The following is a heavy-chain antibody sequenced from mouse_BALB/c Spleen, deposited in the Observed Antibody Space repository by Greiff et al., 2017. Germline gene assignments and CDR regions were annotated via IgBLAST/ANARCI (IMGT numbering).Heavy chain of an antibody. V-gene: IGHV14-4*02. D-gene: IGHD1-2*01. CDR1: GFNIKDYY. Sequence: EVKLQESGAELVRSGASVKLSCTASGFNIKDYYMHWVKQRPEQGLEWIGWIDPENGDTEYAPKFQGKATMTADTSSNTAYLQLSSLTSEDTAVYYCNEATATGYWGQGTTLTVSS. CDR3: NEATATGY. CDR2: IDPENGDT. J-gene: IGHJ2*01.